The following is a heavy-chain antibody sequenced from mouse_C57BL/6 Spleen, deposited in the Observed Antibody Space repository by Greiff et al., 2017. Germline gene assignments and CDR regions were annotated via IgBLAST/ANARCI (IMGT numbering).Heavy chain of an antibody. V-gene: IGHV1-52*01. CDR2: IDPSDSET. CDR1: GYTFTSYW. J-gene: IGHJ2*01. Sequence: QVQLKQPGAELVRPGSSVKLSCKASGYTFTSYWMHWVKQRPIQGLEWIGNIDPSDSETHYNQKFKDKATLTVDKSSSTAYMQLSSLTSEDSAVYYCARSRDYAGDFDYWGQGTTLTVSS. D-gene: IGHD2-4*01. CDR3: ARSRDYAGDFDY.